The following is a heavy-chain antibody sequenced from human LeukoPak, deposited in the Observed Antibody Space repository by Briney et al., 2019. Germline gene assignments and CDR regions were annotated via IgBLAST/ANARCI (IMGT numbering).Heavy chain of an antibody. Sequence: GASVKVSCKASGGTFSSYAISWVRQAPGQGLEWMGWISAYNGNTNYAQKLQGRVTMTTDTSTSTAYMELRSLRSDDTAVYYCARVNHLIAVAAAYYYYYYMDVWGKGTTVTVSS. J-gene: IGHJ6*03. V-gene: IGHV1-18*01. D-gene: IGHD6-19*01. CDR2: ISAYNGNT. CDR3: ARVNHLIAVAAAYYYYYYMDV. CDR1: GGTFSSYA.